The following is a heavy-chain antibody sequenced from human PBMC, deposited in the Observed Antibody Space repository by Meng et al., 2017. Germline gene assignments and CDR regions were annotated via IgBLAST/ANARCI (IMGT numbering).Heavy chain of an antibody. CDR2: MSYYNGNT. V-gene: IGHV1-18*01. CDR1: GYTFASNG. CDR3: AGGGSRYYGDYNWYFDL. Sequence: VPCVGERHELGASVKASYNSSGYTFASNGFSWVRQAHGQGLEGMEWMSYYNGNTNYAQTLQGRVTMSTDTSTSKAYLELRSLRFGDTAVYYCAGGGSRYYGDYNWYFDLWGRGTLVTVSS. J-gene: IGHJ2*01. D-gene: IGHD4-17*01.